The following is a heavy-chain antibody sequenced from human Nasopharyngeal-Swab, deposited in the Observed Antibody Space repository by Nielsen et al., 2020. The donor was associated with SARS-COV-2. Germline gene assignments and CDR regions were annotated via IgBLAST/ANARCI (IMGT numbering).Heavy chain of an antibody. Sequence: ASVKVSCKASGYTFTSYCISWVRQAPGQGLEWMGWISAYNGNTNYAQKLQGRVTMTTDTSTSTAYMELSSLRSDDPAVYYCARGPSVPYSSTTHYYYYGMDVWGQGTTVTVSS. V-gene: IGHV1-18*01. CDR3: ARGPSVPYSSTTHYYYYGMDV. D-gene: IGHD6-13*01. CDR2: ISAYNGNT. CDR1: GYTFTSYC. J-gene: IGHJ6*02.